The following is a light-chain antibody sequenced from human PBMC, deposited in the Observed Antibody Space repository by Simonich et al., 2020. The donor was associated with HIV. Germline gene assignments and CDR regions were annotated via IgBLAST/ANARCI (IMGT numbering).Light chain of an antibody. CDR1: KSVLYSSNNKNY. CDR3: QQYYRTPLT. J-gene: IGKJ4*01. Sequence: DIVMTQSPDSLAVSLGERATINCKSSKSVLYSSNNKNYLAWYQQKPGPPPKLLIYSASTRESGVPDRISGSGSGTDFTLTISSLQTEDVAVYYCQQYYRTPLTFGGGTKVEIK. CDR2: SAS. V-gene: IGKV4-1*01.